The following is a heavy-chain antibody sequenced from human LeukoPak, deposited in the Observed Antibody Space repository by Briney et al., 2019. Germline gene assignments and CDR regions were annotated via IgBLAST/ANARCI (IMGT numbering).Heavy chain of an antibody. V-gene: IGHV3-11*01. CDR3: ARGKYSFDY. Sequence: PGGSLRLSCAASGFTFSDSYMSWIRQAPGKGLEYISYISSNGSTIYYADSVKGRFTLSRDNAKNSLSLEMNSLRAEDTAVYYCARGKYSFDYWGQGTLVTVSS. CDR1: GFTFSDSY. J-gene: IGHJ4*02. CDR2: ISSNGSTI.